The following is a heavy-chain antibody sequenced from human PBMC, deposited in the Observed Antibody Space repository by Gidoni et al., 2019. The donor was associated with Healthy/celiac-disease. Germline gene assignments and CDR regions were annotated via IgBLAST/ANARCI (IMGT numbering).Heavy chain of an antibody. J-gene: IGHJ6*02. CDR1: GGSISSYY. V-gene: IGHV4-59*01. CDR2: IYYSGST. CDR3: ASTLVATSDYYYYGMDV. Sequence: QVQLQESGPGLAKPSETLSLTCPVPGGSISSYYWSWIRQPPEKGLEWIGYIYYSGSTNYNPSLKSRVTISVDTSKNQFSLKLSSVTAADTAVYYCASTLVATSDYYYYGMDVWGQGTTVTVSS. D-gene: IGHD5-12*01.